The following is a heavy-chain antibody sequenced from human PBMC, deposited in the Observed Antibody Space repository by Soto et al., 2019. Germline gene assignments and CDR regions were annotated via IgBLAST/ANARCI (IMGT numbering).Heavy chain of an antibody. D-gene: IGHD2-15*01. CDR2: IYYSGSS. CDR3: AGGGARWPGYFDS. J-gene: IGHJ4*02. V-gene: IGHV4-30-4*08. Sequence: SETLSLTCSVSGGSISGDYYWSWIPQSPEKGLEWIGYIYYSGSSYSNPALQSRLSMSLDTSKNQFSLKLRSVTAADTAVYYCAGGGARWPGYFDSWGQGALVTAPQ. CDR1: GGSISGDYY.